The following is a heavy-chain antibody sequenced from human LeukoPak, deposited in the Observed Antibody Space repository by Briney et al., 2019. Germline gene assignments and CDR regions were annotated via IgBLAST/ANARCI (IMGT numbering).Heavy chain of an antibody. Sequence: GGSLRLSCAASGFTVSSNYMSWVRQAPGKGLEWVSVIYSGGSTYYADSVKGRFTISRDNSKNTLYLQMNSLRAEDTAVYYCARYSGSSLYDYWGLGTLVTVSS. CDR2: IYSGGST. J-gene: IGHJ4*02. CDR3: ARYSGSSLYDY. D-gene: IGHD1-26*01. CDR1: GFTVSSNY. V-gene: IGHV3-53*01.